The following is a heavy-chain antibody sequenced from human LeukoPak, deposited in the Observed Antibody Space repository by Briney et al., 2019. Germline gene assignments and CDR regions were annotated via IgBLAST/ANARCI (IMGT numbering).Heavy chain of an antibody. J-gene: IGHJ4*02. CDR3: AREPHFYYDSSGSEPYFDY. Sequence: GGSLRLSRAASRFTFSSYWMHWVRQAPGKGLVWVSRINSDGSSTSYADSVKGRFTISRDNAKNTLYLQMNSLRAEDTAVYYCAREPHFYYDSSGSEPYFDYWGQGTLVTVSS. CDR2: INSDGSST. V-gene: IGHV3-74*01. CDR1: RFTFSSYW. D-gene: IGHD3-22*01.